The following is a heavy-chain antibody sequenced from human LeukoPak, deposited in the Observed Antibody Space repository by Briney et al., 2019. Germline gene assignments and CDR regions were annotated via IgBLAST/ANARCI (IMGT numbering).Heavy chain of an antibody. V-gene: IGHV4-59*01. J-gene: IGHJ6*02. CDR1: GGSISSYH. Sequence: SETLSLTCTVSGGSISSYHWSWIRQPPGKGLEWIGYMHYSGRTNYNPSLKSRATISIDTSKNQFSLKLSSVAAADTAVYYCARFEYCSSTSCGGYYYYGVDVWGQGTTVTVSS. D-gene: IGHD2-2*01. CDR2: MHYSGRT. CDR3: ARFEYCSSTSCGGYYYYGVDV.